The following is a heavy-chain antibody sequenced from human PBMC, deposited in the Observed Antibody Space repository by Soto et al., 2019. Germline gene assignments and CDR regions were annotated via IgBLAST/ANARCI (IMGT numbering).Heavy chain of an antibody. CDR1: GFSLSSYG. Sequence: GGSLRLSCGASGFSLSSYGMHWVRQAPGKGLEWVAVIWYDGSQTRYADSVKGRFTISRDNSKNTLYLQMDSLRAEDTAVYYCARGAIAVAGTVSDYWGQGTLVTVSS. D-gene: IGHD6-19*01. V-gene: IGHV3-33*01. CDR2: IWYDGSQT. J-gene: IGHJ4*02. CDR3: ARGAIAVAGTVSDY.